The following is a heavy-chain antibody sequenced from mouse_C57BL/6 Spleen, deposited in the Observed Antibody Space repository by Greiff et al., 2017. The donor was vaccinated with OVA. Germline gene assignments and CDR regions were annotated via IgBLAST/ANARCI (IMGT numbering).Heavy chain of an antibody. D-gene: IGHD1-1*01. CDR3: ARLYGSSYFWYFDV. CDR1: GFTFSSYG. Sequence: EVQGVESGGDLVKPGGSLKLSCAASGFTFSSYGMSWVRQTPDKRLEWVATISSGGSYTYYPDSVKGRFTISRDNAKNTLYLQMSSLKSEDTAMYYCARLYGSSYFWYFDVWGTGTTVTVSS. CDR2: ISSGGSYT. J-gene: IGHJ1*03. V-gene: IGHV5-6*01.